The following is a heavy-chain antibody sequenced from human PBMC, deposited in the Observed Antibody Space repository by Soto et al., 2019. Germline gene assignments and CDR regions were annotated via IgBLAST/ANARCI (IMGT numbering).Heavy chain of an antibody. Sequence: XGSLQRSCVAPGFNFSYYAMSGVRQAPGKGLEWVSLISATGGGTYYADSVKGRFTISRDNSHNTLYLQVHSLTAEDTAVYYCAKDRRAGGNSAFYFDFWGQGAQVTVSS. D-gene: IGHD3-16*01. V-gene: IGHV3-23*01. CDR2: ISATGGGT. CDR3: AKDRRAGGNSAFYFDF. J-gene: IGHJ4*02. CDR1: GFNFSYYA.